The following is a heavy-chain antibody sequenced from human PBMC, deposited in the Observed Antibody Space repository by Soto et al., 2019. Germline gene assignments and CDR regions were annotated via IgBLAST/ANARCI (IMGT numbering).Heavy chain of an antibody. CDR3: ARESEDLTSNFDY. CDR1: GFTFTRYS. V-gene: IGHV3-21*01. Sequence: GGSLRLSCAASGFTFTRYSMNWVRQAPGKGLEWVSSISSTTNYIYYADSMKGRFTVSRDNDKNSVYLDMNSLSAEDTAVYYCARESEDLTSNFDYWGQGTLVTVSS. CDR2: ISSTTNYI. J-gene: IGHJ4*02.